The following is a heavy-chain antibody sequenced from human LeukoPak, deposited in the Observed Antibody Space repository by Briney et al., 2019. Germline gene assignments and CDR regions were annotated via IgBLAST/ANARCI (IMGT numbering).Heavy chain of an antibody. Sequence: GGSLRLSCAASGFTFSNYAMHWVRQAPGKGLEWVAIIYYDGSNKYYADSVKGRFTISRDNSKNTLYLQMNSLRAEDTAVYYCAREIMGGTYDYWGQGALVTVSS. D-gene: IGHD1-26*01. CDR3: AREIMGGTYDY. CDR1: GFTFSNYA. J-gene: IGHJ4*02. CDR2: IYYDGSNK. V-gene: IGHV3-33*01.